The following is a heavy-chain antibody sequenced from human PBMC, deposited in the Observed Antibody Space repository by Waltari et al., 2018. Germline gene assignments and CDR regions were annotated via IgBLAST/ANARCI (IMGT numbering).Heavy chain of an antibody. Sequence: QVQWQGWGPGLVRPSETLSLTCDVSGYFITPASFGGWIRQPPGKGLEWIGNIYHEGTTYYNPSLKHRLMISLDTSKNQFSLRLNFVDVADTAVYYCARQTLGYCTSAACRRLETWGQGILVTVSS. CDR3: ARQTLGYCTSAACRRLET. CDR1: GYFITPASF. J-gene: IGHJ5*02. CDR2: IYHEGTT. V-gene: IGHV4-38-2*01. D-gene: IGHD2-2*03.